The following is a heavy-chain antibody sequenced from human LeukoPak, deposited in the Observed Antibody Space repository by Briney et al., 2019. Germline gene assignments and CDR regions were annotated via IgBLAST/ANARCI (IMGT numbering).Heavy chain of an antibody. CDR1: GFTFYAYA. D-gene: IGHD6-6*01. CDR2: ISWNGGGM. Sequence: GGSLRLSCAASGFTFYAYAMHWVRQAPGKGLEWVSGISWNGGGMGYAVSVKGRFTISRDNAKNSLYLQMNSLRDEDTALYYCAKDITGGRSSPYFDSWGQGTLVTVSS. CDR3: AKDITGGRSSPYFDS. V-gene: IGHV3-9*01. J-gene: IGHJ4*02.